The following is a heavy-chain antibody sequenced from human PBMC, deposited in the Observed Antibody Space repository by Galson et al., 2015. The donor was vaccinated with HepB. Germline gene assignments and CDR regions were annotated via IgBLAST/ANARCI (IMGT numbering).Heavy chain of an antibody. CDR1: GYTFTGYY. Sequence: SVKVSCKASGYTFTGYYMHWVRQAPGQGLEWMGWINPNSGGTNYAQKFQGRVTMTTDTSISTAYMELSRLRSDDTAVYYCAIGYRLQFLEWFPPDYWGQGTLVTVSS. D-gene: IGHD3-3*01. V-gene: IGHV1-2*02. CDR2: INPNSGGT. J-gene: IGHJ4*02. CDR3: AIGYRLQFLEWFPPDY.